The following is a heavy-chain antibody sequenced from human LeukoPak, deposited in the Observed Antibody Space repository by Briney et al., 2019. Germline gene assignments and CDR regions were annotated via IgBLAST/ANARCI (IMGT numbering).Heavy chain of an antibody. Sequence: LPGGSLRLSCAASGFTFSNYAMNWVRQAPGKGLEWVSGISGSGGSTYYADSVKGHFTISRDNSKNTLYVQLNSLRAEDTAVYYCAKKRGYSYGPLYYYYGMDVWGQGTTVTVSS. V-gene: IGHV3-23*01. CDR2: ISGSGGST. D-gene: IGHD5-18*01. CDR3: AKKRGYSYGPLYYYYGMDV. CDR1: GFTFSNYA. J-gene: IGHJ6*02.